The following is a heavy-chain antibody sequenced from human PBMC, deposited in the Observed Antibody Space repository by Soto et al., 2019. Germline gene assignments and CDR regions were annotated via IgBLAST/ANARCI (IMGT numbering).Heavy chain of an antibody. Sequence: QVQLVESGGGVVQPGRSLRLSCAASGFTFSSYGMHWVRQAPGKGLEWVAVISYDGSNKYYADSVKGRFTISRDNSKNTLYLQMNSLRAEDTAVYYCAKDQSGTAGSNYYGMDVWGQGTTVTVSS. CDR3: AKDQSGTAGSNYYGMDV. J-gene: IGHJ6*02. CDR1: GFTFSSYG. D-gene: IGHD6-13*01. V-gene: IGHV3-30*18. CDR2: ISYDGSNK.